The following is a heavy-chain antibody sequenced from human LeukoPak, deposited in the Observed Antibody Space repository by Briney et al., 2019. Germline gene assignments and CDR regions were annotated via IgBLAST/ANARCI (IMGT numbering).Heavy chain of an antibody. CDR2: IGGSGGGT. D-gene: IGHD3-3*01. J-gene: IGHJ6*03. Sequence: PGGSLRLSCAASGFTFSSYNMNWVRQAPGKGLEWVAWIGGSGGGTSYVDSVKGRFTISRDNSQNTVSLQVNNLRTEDTALYYCAKTSLSDASGHYYYIDVWGKGTTVTVSS. CDR3: AKTSLSDASGHYYYIDV. CDR1: GFTFSSYN. V-gene: IGHV3-23*01.